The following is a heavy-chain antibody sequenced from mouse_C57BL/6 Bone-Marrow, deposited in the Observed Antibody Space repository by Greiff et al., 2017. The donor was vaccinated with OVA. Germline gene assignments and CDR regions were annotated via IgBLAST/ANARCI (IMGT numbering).Heavy chain of an antibody. J-gene: IGHJ2*01. Sequence: EVKLMESGPVLVKPGASVKMSCKASGYTFTDYYMNWVKQSHGKSLEWIGVINPYNGGTSYNQKFKGKATLTVDKSSSTAYMELNSLTSEDSAVYYCARSDDGYLYFDYWGQGTTLTVSS. V-gene: IGHV1-19*01. D-gene: IGHD2-3*01. CDR2: INPYNGGT. CDR1: GYTFTDYY. CDR3: ARSDDGYLYFDY.